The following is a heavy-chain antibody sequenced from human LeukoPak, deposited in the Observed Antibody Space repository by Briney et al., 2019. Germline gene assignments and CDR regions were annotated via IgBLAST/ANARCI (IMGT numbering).Heavy chain of an antibody. CDR2: IKSKTDGGTT. V-gene: IGHV3-15*01. Sequence: PGGSLRLSCAASGFTFSNAWMSWVRQAPGKGLEWVGRIKSKTDGGTTDYAAPVTGRFTISRDDSKNTLYLQMNSLKTEDTAVYYCTTGLNSGTLSTLDFDYWGQGTLVTVSS. CDR1: GFTFSNAW. CDR3: TTGLNSGTLSTLDFDY. D-gene: IGHD3-10*01. J-gene: IGHJ4*02.